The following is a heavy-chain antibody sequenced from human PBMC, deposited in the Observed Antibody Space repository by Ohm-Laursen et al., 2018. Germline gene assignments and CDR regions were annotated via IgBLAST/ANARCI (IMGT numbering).Heavy chain of an antibody. J-gene: IGHJ6*02. D-gene: IGHD2-8*01. CDR1: GGSFSGYY. Sequence: GTLSLTCAVYGGSFSGYYWSWIRQPPGKGLEWIGEINHSGSTNYNPSLKRRVTISVDTSKNHFSLKLNSVTAADTAVYYCASHCTNGVCYPPYYYYGMDVWGQGTTVTVSS. CDR2: INHSGST. CDR3: ASHCTNGVCYPPYYYYGMDV. V-gene: IGHV4-34*01.